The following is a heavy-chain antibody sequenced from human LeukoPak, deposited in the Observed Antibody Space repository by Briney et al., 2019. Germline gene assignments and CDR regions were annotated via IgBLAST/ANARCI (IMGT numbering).Heavy chain of an antibody. J-gene: IGHJ3*02. V-gene: IGHV3-15*01. Sequence: PGGSLRLSCSASGFTFSNYVMHWVRQAPGKGLEWVGRIKRKADGGPTDYAAPVKGRFTISRDDSKDTLYLQMNSLKTEDTAMYYCTTNDAFDIWGQGTMVTVSS. CDR2: IKRKADGGPT. CDR3: TTNDAFDI. CDR1: GFTFSNYV.